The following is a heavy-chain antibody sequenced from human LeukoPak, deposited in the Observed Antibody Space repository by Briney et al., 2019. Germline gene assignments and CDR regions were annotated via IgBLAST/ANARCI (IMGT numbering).Heavy chain of an antibody. D-gene: IGHD1-7*01. CDR1: GFIFSDYY. V-gene: IGHV3-11*04. J-gene: IGHJ4*02. CDR3: ARDQLRGGTTAPFDY. Sequence: GGSLRLSCAASGFIFSDYYMTWIRQPPGKGLEWISYISSSGSTLDYADSVKGRFTISRDNGKNSLYLQMNSLRAEDTAVYYCARDQLRGGTTAPFDYWGQGTLVTVSS. CDR2: ISSSGSTL.